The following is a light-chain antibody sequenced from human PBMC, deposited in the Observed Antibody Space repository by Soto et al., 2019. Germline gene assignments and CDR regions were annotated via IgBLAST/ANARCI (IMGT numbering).Light chain of an antibody. CDR1: QSVSSSY. V-gene: IGKV3-20*01. J-gene: IGKJ4*01. Sequence: EIVLTQSPGALSLSPGERATLSCSASQSVSSSYLDWSQQKPGQAPRLLIYGASSRATGIPDRFSGSGSGTYFTLTISRLEPEDFAVYYCQQYGSSPAFGGGTKVEIK. CDR2: GAS. CDR3: QQYGSSPA.